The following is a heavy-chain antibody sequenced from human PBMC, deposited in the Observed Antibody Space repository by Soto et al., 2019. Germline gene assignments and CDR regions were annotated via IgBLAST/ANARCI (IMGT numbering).Heavy chain of an antibody. J-gene: IGHJ4*02. CDR1: GFSFDGNT. CDR2: ITWNSDTI. Sequence: GGSLRLSCAASGFSFDGNTMSWVRQAPGKGLEWVSGITWNSDTIAYADSVKGRFTISRDNAKKSLYLQMNSLRAEGTAFYYCAKGAVYTQRGPLDHWGQGALVTVSS. D-gene: IGHD2-8*01. V-gene: IGHV3-9*01. CDR3: AKGAVYTQRGPLDH.